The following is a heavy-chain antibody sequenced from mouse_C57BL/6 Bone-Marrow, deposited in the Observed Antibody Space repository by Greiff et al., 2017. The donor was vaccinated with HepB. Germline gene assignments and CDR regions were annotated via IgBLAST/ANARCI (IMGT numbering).Heavy chain of an antibody. V-gene: IGHV1-39*01. CDR2: INPNYGTT. CDR3: ARSPLLSSSWGYFDV. CDR1: GYSFTDSN. J-gene: IGHJ1*03. Sequence: EVKLMESGPELVKPGASVKISCKASGYSFTDSNMNWVKQSNGKSLEWIGVINPNYGTTSYNQKFKGKATLTVDKSSSTAYMQLNSLTSEDSAVYYCARSPLLSSSWGYFDVWGTGTTVTVSS. D-gene: IGHD1-1*01.